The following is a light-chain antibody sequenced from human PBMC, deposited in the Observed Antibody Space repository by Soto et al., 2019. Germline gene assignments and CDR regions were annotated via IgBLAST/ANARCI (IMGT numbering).Light chain of an antibody. CDR3: QQSSITPPYT. J-gene: IGKJ2*01. CDR2: GTS. CDR1: QAIGGS. V-gene: IGKV1-39*01. Sequence: DVQLTQSPSSLSASIGDRVTITCRASQAIGGSLHWYQHRPGTAPKLLIYGTSTLQSGVPSRFSGGGSRTDFTLTINSLQPEDIGTYYCQQSSITPPYTFGQGTTLEI.